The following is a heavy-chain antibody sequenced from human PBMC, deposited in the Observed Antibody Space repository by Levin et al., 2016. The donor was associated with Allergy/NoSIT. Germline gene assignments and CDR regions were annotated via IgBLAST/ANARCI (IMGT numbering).Heavy chain of an antibody. V-gene: IGHV3-11*06. J-gene: IGHJ5*02. D-gene: IGHD5-12*01. Sequence: WIRQPPGKGLEWVSYISSSSSYTNYADSVKGRFTISRDNAKNSLYLQMNSLRAEDTAVYYCARVIVATITPWFDPWGQGTLVTVSS. CDR3: ARVIVATITPWFDP. CDR2: ISSSSSYT.